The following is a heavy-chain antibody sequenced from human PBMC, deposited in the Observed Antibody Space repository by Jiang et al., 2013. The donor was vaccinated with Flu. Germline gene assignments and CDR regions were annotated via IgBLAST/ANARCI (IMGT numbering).Heavy chain of an antibody. J-gene: IGHJ3*01. CDR1: GDSISSYY. Sequence: GSGLVKPSETLSLTCTVSGDSISSYYWSWIRQPPGKGLEWIGYIYNSGSTNYNPSLKSRVTISLDTSKNQFSLKLRSVTAADTAVYYCARDRMPVRDDAFDLWGQGTMVTVSS. CDR3: ARDRMPVRDDAFDL. CDR2: IYNSGST. V-gene: IGHV4-59*01. D-gene: IGHD2-2*01.